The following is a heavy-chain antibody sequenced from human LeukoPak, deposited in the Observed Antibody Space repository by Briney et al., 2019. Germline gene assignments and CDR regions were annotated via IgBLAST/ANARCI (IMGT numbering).Heavy chain of an antibody. D-gene: IGHD6-19*01. J-gene: IGHJ4*02. Sequence: ASVKVSCKASGYTFTSYYMHWVRQAPGQGLEWMGMINPSGGSTTYAQKFQGRVTMTSDMSTSTVYMELSSLRSEDTAVYYCARIRSGWSDYWGQGTLVTVSS. CDR1: GYTFTSYY. CDR2: INPSGGST. CDR3: ARIRSGWSDY. V-gene: IGHV1-46*01.